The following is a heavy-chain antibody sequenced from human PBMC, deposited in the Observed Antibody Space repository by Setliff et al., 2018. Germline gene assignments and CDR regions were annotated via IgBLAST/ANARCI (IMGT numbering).Heavy chain of an antibody. V-gene: IGHV4-39*01. D-gene: IGHD1-1*01. CDR2: IYHGGKT. CDR1: GGSISSGVYY. Sequence: SETLSLTCTVSGGSISSGVYYWGWIRQPPGKGLEWIGRIYHGGKTYYNTSLESRLTISVDTSRNQFSLKLRSVTAADTAVYYCARTGTYRYFDSWGQGTLVTVSS. CDR3: ARTGTYRYFDS. J-gene: IGHJ4*02.